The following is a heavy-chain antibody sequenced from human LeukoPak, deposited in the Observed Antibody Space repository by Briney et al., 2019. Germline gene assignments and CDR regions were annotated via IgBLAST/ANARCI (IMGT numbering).Heavy chain of an antibody. V-gene: IGHV4-39*01. CDR3: ARQSGGGGYFDY. Sequence: SETLSLTCTVSGGSISSSSYYWGWIRQPPGKGLEWIGSIYYSGSTYYNPSLKSRVTISVDTSKNQFSLKLSSVTAADTAVYYCARQSGGGGYFDYWGQGTLVTVSS. D-gene: IGHD3-10*01. CDR1: GGSISSSSYY. J-gene: IGHJ4*02. CDR2: IYYSGST.